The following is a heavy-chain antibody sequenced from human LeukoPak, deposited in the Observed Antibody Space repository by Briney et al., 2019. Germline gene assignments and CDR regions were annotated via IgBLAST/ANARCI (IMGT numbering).Heavy chain of an antibody. CDR2: IYYSGST. J-gene: IGHJ2*01. Sequence: SETLSLTCTVSGGSISSGDYYWSWIRQPPGKGLEWIGYIYYSGSTYYNPSLKSRVTISVDTSKHQFSLKLSSVTAADTAVYYCARDPYCSGGSCYWRAYWYFDLWGRGTLVTASS. CDR1: GGSISSGDYY. CDR3: ARDPYCSGGSCYWRAYWYFDL. D-gene: IGHD2-15*01. V-gene: IGHV4-30-4*01.